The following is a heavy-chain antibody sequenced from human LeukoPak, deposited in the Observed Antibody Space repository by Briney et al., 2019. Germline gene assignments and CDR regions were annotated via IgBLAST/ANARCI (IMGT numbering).Heavy chain of an antibody. CDR1: GDTFTNYY. D-gene: IGHD3-22*01. V-gene: IGHV1-46*01. CDR2: INPSGSST. J-gene: IGHJ4*02. Sequence: ASVKVSCKASGDTFTNYYIHWVRQAPGQGLEWMGIINPSGSSTSYAQKFQGRVTMTRDMSTSTVYMELSSLRSEDTAVYYCARVDDSSGYALDYWGQGTLVTVS. CDR3: ARVDDSSGYALDY.